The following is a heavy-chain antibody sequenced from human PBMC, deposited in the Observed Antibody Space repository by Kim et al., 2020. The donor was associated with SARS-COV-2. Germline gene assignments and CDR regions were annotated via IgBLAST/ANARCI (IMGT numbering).Heavy chain of an antibody. CDR2: IKQDGSEK. V-gene: IGHV3-7*01. D-gene: IGHD4-17*01. Sequence: GGSLRLSCAASGFTFSSYWMSWVRQAPGKGLEWVANIKQDGSEKYYVDSVKGRFTISGDNAKNSLYLQMNSLRAEDTAVYYCASVNGDYGATGIYYYYGMDVWGQGTTVTVSS. CDR1: GFTFSSYW. CDR3: ASVNGDYGATGIYYYYGMDV. J-gene: IGHJ6*02.